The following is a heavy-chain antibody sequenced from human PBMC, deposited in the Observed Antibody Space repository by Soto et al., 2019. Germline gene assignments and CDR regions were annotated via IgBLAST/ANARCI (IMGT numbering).Heavy chain of an antibody. D-gene: IGHD2-2*03. Sequence: QVQMVQSGAEVKKPGASVRVSCKTSGYSFTDYYIHWVRQAPGQGLDWMGWINPNSGGTNYALKFQGRIALTRDTSINTAYMELSSLTPDGTAVFHCARGGYCDTGNCYEGYYYGMDVWGQRTTVSVS. J-gene: IGHJ6*02. CDR1: GYSFTDYY. CDR3: ARGGYCDTGNCYEGYYYGMDV. V-gene: IGHV1-2*02. CDR2: INPNSGGT.